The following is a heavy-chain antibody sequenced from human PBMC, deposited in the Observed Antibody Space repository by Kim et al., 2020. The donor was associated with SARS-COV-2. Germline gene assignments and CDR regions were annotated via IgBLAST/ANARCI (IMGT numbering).Heavy chain of an antibody. D-gene: IGHD2-21*02. CDR1: GFTFSSYG. J-gene: IGHJ6*02. V-gene: IGHV3-33*01. Sequence: GGSLRLSCAASGFTFSSYGMHWVRQAPGKGLEWVAVIWYDGSNKYYADSVKGRFTISRDNSKNTLYLQMNSLRAEDTAVYYCASPLGGGDLNYGMDVWGQGTTVTVSS. CDR2: IWYDGSNK. CDR3: ASPLGGGDLNYGMDV.